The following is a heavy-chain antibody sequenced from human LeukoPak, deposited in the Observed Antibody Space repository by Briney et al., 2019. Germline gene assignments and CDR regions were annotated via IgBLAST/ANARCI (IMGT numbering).Heavy chain of an antibody. D-gene: IGHD2-2*01. CDR3: ARAGSSSQVDY. CDR2: ISSSGSTI. J-gene: IGHJ4*02. CDR1: GFTVSSNY. V-gene: IGHV3-11*01. Sequence: GGSLRLSCAASGFTVSSNYMSWVRQAPGKGLEWVSYISSSGSTIYYADSVKGRFTISRDNAKNSLYLQMNSLRAEDTAVYYCARAGSSSQVDYWSQGTLVTVSS.